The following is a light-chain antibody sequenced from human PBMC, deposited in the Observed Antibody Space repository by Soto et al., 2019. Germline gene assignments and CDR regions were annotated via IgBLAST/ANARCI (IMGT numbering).Light chain of an antibody. CDR2: ATS. CDR3: QQYGDYNSPRYS. J-gene: IGKJ2*03. V-gene: IGKV3-20*01. Sequence: EIVLTQSPGTLSLSPGDRVTLSCRASQSVSTNYFSWYQQKPGQAPRLLIYATSSRAVGIPDRFSGSGSGTDFTLTISRREPEDFAMYYCQQYGDYNSPRYSFGQGTRLEI. CDR1: QSVSTNY.